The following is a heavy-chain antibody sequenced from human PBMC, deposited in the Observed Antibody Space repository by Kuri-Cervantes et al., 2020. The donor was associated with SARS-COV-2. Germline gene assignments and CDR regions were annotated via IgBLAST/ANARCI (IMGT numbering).Heavy chain of an antibody. V-gene: IGHV3-23*01. D-gene: IGHD2-2*02. CDR1: GLTFINYA. J-gene: IGHJ4*02. Sequence: GESLKISCAASGLTFINYAMIWIRQSPGKGLEWVSGITTGGDTPFYAGSVRGRFTISRDNSKDTVYLQMNTLRADDTGMYYCSAYTLRGDYWGQGTLVTVSS. CDR3: SAYTLRGDY. CDR2: ITTGGDTP.